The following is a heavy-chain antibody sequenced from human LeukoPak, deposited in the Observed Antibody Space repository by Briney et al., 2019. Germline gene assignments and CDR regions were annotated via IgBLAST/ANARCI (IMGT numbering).Heavy chain of an antibody. CDR3: ARGRRSSSWTRYFDY. CDR2: INHSGST. Sequence: SETLSLTCAVYGGSFSGYYWSWIRQPPGKGLEWIGEINHSGSTNYNPSLKSRVTISVDTSKNQFSLKLSSVTAADTAVYYCARGRRSSSWTRYFDYWGQGTLVTVSS. V-gene: IGHV4-34*01. J-gene: IGHJ4*02. D-gene: IGHD6-13*01. CDR1: GGSFSGYY.